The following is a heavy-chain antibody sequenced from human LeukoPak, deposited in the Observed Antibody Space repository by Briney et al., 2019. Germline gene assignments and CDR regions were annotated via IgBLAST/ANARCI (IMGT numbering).Heavy chain of an antibody. D-gene: IGHD3-3*01. Sequence: PGGTLRLSCAASGFTFSSYSMNWVRQAPGKALEWVSSISSSSSYIYYADSVKGRFTISRDNAKNSLYLQMNSLRAEDTAVYYCARTPRFLEWLMDVWGKGTTVTVSS. CDR1: GFTFSSYS. CDR3: ARTPRFLEWLMDV. CDR2: ISSSSSYI. J-gene: IGHJ6*04. V-gene: IGHV3-21*01.